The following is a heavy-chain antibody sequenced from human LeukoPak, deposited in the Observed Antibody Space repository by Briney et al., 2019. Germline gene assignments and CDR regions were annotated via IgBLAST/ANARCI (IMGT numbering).Heavy chain of an antibody. CDR2: IYYSGST. J-gene: IGHJ4*02. CDR3: ARVWGYCSSTSCPDY. Sequence: TSETLSLTCTVSGGSISSYYWSWIRQPPGKGLEWIGYIYYSGSTNYNPSLKSRVTISVDTSKNQFSLKLSSVTAADTAVYYCARVWGYCSSTSCPDYWGQGTLVTVSS. V-gene: IGHV4-59*01. D-gene: IGHD2-2*01. CDR1: GGSISSYY.